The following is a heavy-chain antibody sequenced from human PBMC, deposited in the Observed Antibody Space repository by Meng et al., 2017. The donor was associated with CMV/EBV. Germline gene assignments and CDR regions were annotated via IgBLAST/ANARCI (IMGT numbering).Heavy chain of an antibody. J-gene: IGHJ4*02. D-gene: IGHD6-6*01. CDR1: GGSISSSSSY. CDR2: IYYSGST. Sequence: TVSGGSISSSSSYWGWIRQPPGKGLEWIGSIYYSGSTYYNPSLKSRVTISVDTSKNQFSLKLSSVTAADTAVYYCASYHRSSSIDYWGQGTLVTVSS. V-gene: IGHV4-39*01. CDR3: ASYHRSSSIDY.